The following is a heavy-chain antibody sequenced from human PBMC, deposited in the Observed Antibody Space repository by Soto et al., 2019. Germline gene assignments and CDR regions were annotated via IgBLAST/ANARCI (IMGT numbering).Heavy chain of an antibody. D-gene: IGHD3-10*01. Sequence: EVQLVESGGGLVQPGGSLKLSCAASGFTFSGAAMHWVRQASGKGLEWVGRIRTKVNSYATAYGASVKSRFTISRDDSKNTTYLQMNSLISEDTAVYFCTTEPGHYWGQGTLVTVSS. J-gene: IGHJ4*02. CDR1: GFTFSGAA. CDR3: TTEPGHY. CDR2: IRTKVNSYAT. V-gene: IGHV3-73*01.